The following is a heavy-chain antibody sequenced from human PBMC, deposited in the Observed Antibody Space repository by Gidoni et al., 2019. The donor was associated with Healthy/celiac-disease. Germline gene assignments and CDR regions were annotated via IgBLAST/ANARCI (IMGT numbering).Heavy chain of an antibody. J-gene: IGHJ4*02. Sequence: QVQLVQSGAEVTKPGSSVKVPCKASGGTFSSYAIRWVRQAPGQGLEWLGGIIPIFWRANYAQKFQGRVTITAEESTSTAYMELRSLRSEETAGYYCEGDGGGDTAMVTGLHLYYFDYWGQGTLVTVSS. D-gene: IGHD5-18*01. CDR2: IIPIFWRA. CDR1: GGTFSSYA. CDR3: EGDGGGDTAMVTGLHLYYFDY. V-gene: IGHV1-69*01.